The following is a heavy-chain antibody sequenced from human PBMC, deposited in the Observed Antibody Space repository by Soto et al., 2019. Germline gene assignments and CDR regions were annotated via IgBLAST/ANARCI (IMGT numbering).Heavy chain of an antibody. CDR2: ISGSGGST. CDR1: GFTFSSYA. V-gene: IGHV3-23*01. D-gene: IGHD4-17*01. Sequence: GGSLRLSCAASGFTFSSYAMSWVRQAPGKGLEWVSAISGSGGSTYYADSVKGRFTIPRDNSKNTLYLQMNSLRAEDTAVYYCAKDPGVYGDSLTWDYWGQGTLVTVSS. J-gene: IGHJ4*02. CDR3: AKDPGVYGDSLTWDY.